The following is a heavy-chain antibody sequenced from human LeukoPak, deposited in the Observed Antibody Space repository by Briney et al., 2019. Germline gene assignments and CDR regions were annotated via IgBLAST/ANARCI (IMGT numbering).Heavy chain of an antibody. CDR1: GYTFTGYY. CDR3: ARGRSVTGDLDY. Sequence: ASVKVPYKASGYTFTGYYMHWVRQAPGQGLEWMGRINPNSGGTNYAQKFQGRVTMTRDTSISTAYMELSRLRSDDTAVYYCARGRSVTGDLDYWGQGTLVTVSS. J-gene: IGHJ4*02. D-gene: IGHD7-27*01. V-gene: IGHV1-2*06. CDR2: INPNSGGT.